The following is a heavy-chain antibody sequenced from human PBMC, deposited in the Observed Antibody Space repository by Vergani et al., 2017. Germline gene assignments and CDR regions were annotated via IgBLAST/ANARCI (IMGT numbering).Heavy chain of an antibody. CDR3: ARVRKGQALGDYGMDV. CDR2: ISSSSSTI. V-gene: IGHV3-48*04. J-gene: IGHJ6*02. CDR1: GFTFSSYS. Sequence: EVQLVESGGGLVQPGGSLRLSCAASGFTFSSYSMNWVRQAPGKGLEWVSYISSSSSTIYYADSVKGRFTISRDNAKNSLYLQMNSLRAEDTAGYYCARVRKGQALGDYGMDVWGQGTTVTVSS.